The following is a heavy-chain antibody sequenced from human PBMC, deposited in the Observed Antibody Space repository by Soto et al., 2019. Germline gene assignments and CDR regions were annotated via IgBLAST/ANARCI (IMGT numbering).Heavy chain of an antibody. V-gene: IGHV1-58*01. CDR1: GFTFTSSA. Sequence: ASVKVSCKASGFTFTSSAVQWVRQARGQRLEWIGWIVVGSGNTNYAQKFQERVTITRDMSTSTAYMELSSLRSEDTAVYYCAADDPSTFKKMATVGGDVWGQGTTVTVSS. J-gene: IGHJ6*02. D-gene: IGHD4-4*01. CDR3: AADDPSTFKKMATVGGDV. CDR2: IVVGSGNT.